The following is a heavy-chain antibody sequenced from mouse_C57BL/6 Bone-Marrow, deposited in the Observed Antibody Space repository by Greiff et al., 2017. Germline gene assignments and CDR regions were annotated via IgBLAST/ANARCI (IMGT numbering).Heavy chain of an antibody. CDR1: GYTFTSYW. J-gene: IGHJ2*01. D-gene: IGHD4-1*01. CDR3: ARSGPLGRSFDY. V-gene: IGHV1-55*01. Sequence: QVQLQQSGAELVKPGASVKMSCKASGYTFTSYWITWVKQRPGQGLEWIGDIYPTSGRTNYNEKFKSKAILTVDPSSNTASMQLSSLTSEDSAVFYCARSGPLGRSFDYWGQGTTLTVSS. CDR2: IYPTSGRT.